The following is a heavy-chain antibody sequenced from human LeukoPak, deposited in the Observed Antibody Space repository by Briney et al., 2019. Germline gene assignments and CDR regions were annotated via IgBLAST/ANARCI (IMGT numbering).Heavy chain of an antibody. D-gene: IGHD2-2*01. Sequence: SETLSLTCTVSGGSISNYYWSWIRQPPGKGLEWIGYIFYSGSTNYNPSLKSRVTISVDTSKNQFSLKLSSVTAADTAVYYCARLPDDVLPDFWGQGTLVTVSS. CDR1: GGSISNYY. V-gene: IGHV4-59*08. CDR2: IFYSGST. J-gene: IGHJ4*02. CDR3: ARLPDDVLPDF.